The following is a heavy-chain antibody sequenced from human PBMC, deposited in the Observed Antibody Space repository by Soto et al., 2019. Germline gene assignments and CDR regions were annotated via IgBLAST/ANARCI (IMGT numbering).Heavy chain of an antibody. CDR3: ARDLWGYCGTACYPLDV. Sequence: SETLSLTCAVYGGSGGSFSGYYWSWIRQPPGKGLEWIGEINHSGSTNYNPSLKSRVTISVDTSKNQFSLKLNSVTAADTAVYYCARDLWGYCGTACYPLDVWGQGTTVTVSS. CDR2: INHSGST. D-gene: IGHD2-21*02. CDR1: GGSGGSFSGYY. V-gene: IGHV4-34*01. J-gene: IGHJ6*02.